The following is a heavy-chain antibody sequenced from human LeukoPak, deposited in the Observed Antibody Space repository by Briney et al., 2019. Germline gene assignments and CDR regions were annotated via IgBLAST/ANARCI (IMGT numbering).Heavy chain of an antibody. Sequence: SVKVSCKASDYTFTSYGISWVRQGPRQGLEWMGGIIPIFGITNYAQKFQGRITVTADKSTSTAYMELSSLRSEDTAVYYCARGITSGPYYYYYMDVWAKGTTVTVSS. CDR1: DYTFTSYG. D-gene: IGHD3-3*01. V-gene: IGHV1-69*10. CDR2: IIPIFGIT. J-gene: IGHJ6*03. CDR3: ARGITSGPYYYYYMDV.